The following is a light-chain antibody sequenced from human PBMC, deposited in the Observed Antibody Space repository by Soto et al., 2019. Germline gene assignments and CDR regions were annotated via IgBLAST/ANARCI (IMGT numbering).Light chain of an antibody. CDR1: QSISSW. Sequence: DIQMTQSPSSVSASVGDRVTITCRASQSISSWLAWYQQKPGKAPKVLIYDAYSLESGVPSRFSGSGSGTEITLTSRSLQPDGVANYCSQQYNSYSTFGGGTEV. CDR3: QQYNSYST. V-gene: IGKV1-5*01. CDR2: DAY. J-gene: IGKJ4*02.